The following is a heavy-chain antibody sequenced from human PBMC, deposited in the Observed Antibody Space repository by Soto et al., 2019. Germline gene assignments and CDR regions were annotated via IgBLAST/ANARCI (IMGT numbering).Heavy chain of an antibody. J-gene: IGHJ4*02. V-gene: IGHV3-23*01. D-gene: IGHD1-26*01. CDR3: PRSESYEWLPD. CDR2: INPSGSSS. Sequence: PGRSLNLSSAAYELTLGSYALSWVRQAPGKGLEWVSSINPSGSSSYYADSVKGRFTISRDNSKNPLYLQMNSLNAEDTALYYYPRSESYEWLPDCGQGTSVTVSA. CDR1: ELTLGSYA.